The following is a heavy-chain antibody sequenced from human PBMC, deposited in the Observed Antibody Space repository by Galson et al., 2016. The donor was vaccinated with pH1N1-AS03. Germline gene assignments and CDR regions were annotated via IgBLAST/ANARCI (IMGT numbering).Heavy chain of an antibody. CDR3: ANRGDTLGFFES. D-gene: IGHD4-17*01. Sequence: SLRLSCAASGFIFSNYAMTWVRQAPGKGLQWVSTISGLGESTKYADSVKGRFTISRDNSKNTVNLRMNSLRVEDTAVYYCANRGDTLGFFESWGQGTLVTVSS. CDR1: GFIFSNYA. CDR2: ISGLGEST. V-gene: IGHV3-23*01. J-gene: IGHJ4*02.